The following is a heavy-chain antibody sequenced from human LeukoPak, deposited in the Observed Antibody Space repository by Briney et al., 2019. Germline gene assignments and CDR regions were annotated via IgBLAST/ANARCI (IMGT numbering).Heavy chain of an antibody. V-gene: IGHV3-48*03. CDR2: ISSSGSTI. Sequence: PGGSLRISCAASGFTFSSDEMNCVRQAPGKGLEWVSYISSSGSTIYYADSVKGRFTISRDNAKNSLYLQMNSLRAEDTAVYYCARDSAAAMVSRFYYYYGMDVWGKGTTVTVSS. CDR3: ARDSAAAMVSRFYYYYGMDV. J-gene: IGHJ6*04. D-gene: IGHD2-2*01. CDR1: GFTFSSDE.